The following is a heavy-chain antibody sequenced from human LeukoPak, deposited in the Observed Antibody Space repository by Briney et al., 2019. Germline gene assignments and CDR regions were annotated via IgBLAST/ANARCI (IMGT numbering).Heavy chain of an antibody. CDR2: VSGGGSGT. V-gene: IGHV3-23*01. Sequence: GGSLRLSCAASGFTFSNSAMSWVRQAPGKGLEWVSTVSGGGSGTYYADSVKGRFTISRDNSKNTLYLQMNSLRAEDTAVYYCAKYMVRGVITTYYGMDVWGQGTTVTVSS. D-gene: IGHD3-10*01. CDR3: AKYMVRGVITTYYGMDV. J-gene: IGHJ6*02. CDR1: GFTFSNSA.